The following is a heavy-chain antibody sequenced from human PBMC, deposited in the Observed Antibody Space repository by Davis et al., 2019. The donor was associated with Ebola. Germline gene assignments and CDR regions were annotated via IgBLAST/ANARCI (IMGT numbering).Heavy chain of an antibody. CDR2: IYYSGST. CDR3: ATDSSGYRSDY. Sequence: PGGSLRLSCTVSGGSISSYYWSWIRQPPGKGLEWIGYIYYSGSTNYNPSLKSRVTISVDTSKNQFSLKLSSVTAADTAVYYCATDSSGYRSDYWGQGTLVTVSS. J-gene: IGHJ4*02. CDR1: GGSISSYY. D-gene: IGHD3-22*01. V-gene: IGHV4-59*12.